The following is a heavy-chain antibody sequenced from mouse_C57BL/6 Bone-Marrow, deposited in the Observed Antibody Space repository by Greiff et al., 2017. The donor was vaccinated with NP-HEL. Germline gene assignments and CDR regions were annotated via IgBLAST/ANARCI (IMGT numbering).Heavy chain of an antibody. V-gene: IGHV2-4*01. J-gene: IGHJ4*01. CDR3: AKNYYYGRDAMDY. CDR2: IWSGGST. Sequence: VMLVESGPGLVQPSQSLSITCTVSGFSLTSYGVHWVRQPPGKGLEWLGVIWSGGSTDYNAAFISRLSISKDNSKSQVFFKMNSLQADDTAIYYCAKNYYYGRDAMDYWGQGTSVTVSS. CDR1: GFSLTSYG. D-gene: IGHD1-1*01.